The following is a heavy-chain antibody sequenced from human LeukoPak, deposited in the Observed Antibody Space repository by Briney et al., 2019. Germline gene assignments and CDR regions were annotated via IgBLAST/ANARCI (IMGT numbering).Heavy chain of an antibody. CDR1: GFTISTYW. Sequence: HPGGSLRLSCVASGFTISTYWMSWVRQTPEKGLEFVANIKQDGSVKNYMDSLKGRSTISRDNARESLYLEINSLRADDTAVYYCARDPESSAFDLWGQGALVTVSS. J-gene: IGHJ4*02. CDR2: IKQDGSVK. CDR3: ARDPESSAFDL. V-gene: IGHV3-7*01.